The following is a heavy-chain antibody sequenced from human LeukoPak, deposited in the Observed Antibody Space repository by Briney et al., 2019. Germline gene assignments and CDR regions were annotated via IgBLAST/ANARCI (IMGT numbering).Heavy chain of an antibody. Sequence: ASVKVSCKASGYTFTSYGISWVRQAPGQGLEWMGWISAYNGNTNYAQKFQGRVTMTRDTSTSTVYMELSSLRSEDTAVYYCARRLGDSSSWYGTFDYWGQGTLVTVSS. CDR2: ISAYNGNT. CDR3: ARRLGDSSSWYGTFDY. CDR1: GYTFTSYG. J-gene: IGHJ4*02. D-gene: IGHD6-13*01. V-gene: IGHV1-18*01.